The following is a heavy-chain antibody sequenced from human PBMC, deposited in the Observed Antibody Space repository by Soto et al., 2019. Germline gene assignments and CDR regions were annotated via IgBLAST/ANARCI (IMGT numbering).Heavy chain of an antibody. V-gene: IGHV1-3*01. CDR3: ARDGTDYAGRLMNWYSDL. D-gene: IGHD3-16*01. Sequence: GASVKVSCKASGYTFTSYAMHWVRPAPGQRLEWMGWINAGNGNTKYSQKFQGRVTITRDTSASTAYMELSSLRSEDPAVYYCARDGTDYAGRLMNWYSDLWGRGTLVTVSS. CDR2: INAGNGNT. J-gene: IGHJ2*01. CDR1: GYTFTSYA.